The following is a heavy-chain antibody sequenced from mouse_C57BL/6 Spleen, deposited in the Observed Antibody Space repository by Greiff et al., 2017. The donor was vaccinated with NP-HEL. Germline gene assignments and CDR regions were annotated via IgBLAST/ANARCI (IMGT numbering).Heavy chain of an antibody. D-gene: IGHD2-3*01. CDR3: ASPYDGYYDYFDY. J-gene: IGHJ2*01. CDR2: INPNNGGT. Sequence: EVQLVESGPELVKPGASVKMSCKASGYTFTDYNMHWVKQSHGKSLEWIGYINPNNGGTSYNQKFKGKATLTVNKSSSTAYMELRSLTSEDSAVYYCASPYDGYYDYFDYWGQGTTLTVSS. V-gene: IGHV1-22*01. CDR1: GYTFTDYN.